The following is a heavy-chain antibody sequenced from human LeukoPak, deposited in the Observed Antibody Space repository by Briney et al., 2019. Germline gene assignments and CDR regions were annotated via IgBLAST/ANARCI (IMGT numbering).Heavy chain of an antibody. J-gene: IGHJ6*02. V-gene: IGHV3-23*01. D-gene: IGHD2-2*01. Sequence: GGSLRLSCAASGFTFSSYAMSWVRQAPGKGLEWVSAISGSGGSTYYADSVKGRFTISRDNSKNTLYLQMNSLRAEDTAVYYCAVSSHRPGNDYYYYGMDVWGQGTTVTVSS. CDR1: GFTFSSYA. CDR2: ISGSGGST. CDR3: AVSSHRPGNDYYYYGMDV.